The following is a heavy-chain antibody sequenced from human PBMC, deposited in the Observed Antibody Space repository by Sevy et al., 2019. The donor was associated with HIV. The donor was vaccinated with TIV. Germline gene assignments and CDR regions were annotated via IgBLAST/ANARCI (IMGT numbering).Heavy chain of an antibody. D-gene: IGHD3-10*01. CDR3: AKMSGSGSYPYYYYYYGMDV. CDR2: ISRSGGST. J-gene: IGHJ6*02. V-gene: IGHV3-23*01. CDR1: GFTFSSYV. Sequence: GGSLRLSCAASGFTFSSYVMSWVRQAPGKGLEWVSAISRSGGSTYYADSVKGRFTISRDNSKNTLYLQMNSLRAEDTAVYYCAKMSGSGSYPYYYYYYGMDVWGQGTTVTVSS.